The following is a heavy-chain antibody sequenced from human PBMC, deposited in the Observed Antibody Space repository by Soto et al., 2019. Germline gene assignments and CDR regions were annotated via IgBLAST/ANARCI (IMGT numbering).Heavy chain of an antibody. D-gene: IGHD6-6*01. J-gene: IGHJ6*03. V-gene: IGHV4-4*02. Sequence: SETQSLTCAVSSGSIGSSNWWSWVRQPPGKGLEWIGEIYHSGSTNYNPSLKSRVTISIDKSKNRFSLKLSSVTAADTAVYYCARGVIEYSSSSGQGYYCSCMDVWGKGTTVTVSS. CDR2: IYHSGST. CDR3: ARGVIEYSSSSGQGYYCSCMDV. CDR1: SGSIGSSNW.